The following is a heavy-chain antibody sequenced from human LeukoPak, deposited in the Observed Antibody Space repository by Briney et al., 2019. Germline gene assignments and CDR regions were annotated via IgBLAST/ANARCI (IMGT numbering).Heavy chain of an antibody. CDR1: GGSFSGYY. J-gene: IGHJ4*02. CDR2: INHSGST. D-gene: IGHD3-22*01. CDR3: ARGAVSDDSSGYYYCPFYY. V-gene: IGHV4-34*01. Sequence: PSETLSLTCAVYGGSFSGYYWSWIRQPPGKGLEWIGEINHSGSTNYNPSLKSRVTISVDTSKNQFSLKLSSVTAADTAVYYCARGAVSDDSSGYYYCPFYYWGQGTLVTVSS.